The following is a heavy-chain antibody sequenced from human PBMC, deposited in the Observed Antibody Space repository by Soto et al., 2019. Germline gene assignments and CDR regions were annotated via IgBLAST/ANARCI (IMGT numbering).Heavy chain of an antibody. Sequence: SETLSLTCTVSGGSISSGGYYWSWIRQHPGKGLEWIGYIYYSGSTYYNPSLKSRVTISVDTSKNQFSLKLSSVTAADTAVYYCARMYYYGSRFFDYWGQGTLVTVSS. J-gene: IGHJ4*02. CDR2: IYYSGST. CDR1: GGSISSGGYY. D-gene: IGHD3-10*01. V-gene: IGHV4-31*03. CDR3: ARMYYYGSRFFDY.